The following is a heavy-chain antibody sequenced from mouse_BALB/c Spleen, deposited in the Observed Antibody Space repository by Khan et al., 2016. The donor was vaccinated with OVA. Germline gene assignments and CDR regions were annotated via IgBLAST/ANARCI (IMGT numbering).Heavy chain of an antibody. D-gene: IGHD1-1*01. V-gene: IGHV1S135*01. Sequence: VQLQQSGPELVKPGASVKVSCKASGYSFTDYNMFWVKQSHGKSLEWIGYIDPYNGGTSYNQKFKGKATLTVDNSSSTAFMHLSSLTSEDSAVCYCARTDYYGSSYYFDYWGQGTTLTVSS. CDR2: IDPYNGGT. CDR1: GYSFTDYN. CDR3: ARTDYYGSSYYFDY. J-gene: IGHJ2*01.